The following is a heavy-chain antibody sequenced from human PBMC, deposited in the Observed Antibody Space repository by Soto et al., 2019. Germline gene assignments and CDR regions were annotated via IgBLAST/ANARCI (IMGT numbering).Heavy chain of an antibody. D-gene: IGHD2-15*01. Sequence: QVQLVESGGGVVQPGRSLRLSCAASGFTFSSYAMHWARQAPGKGLEWVAVISYDGSNKYYADSVKGRFTISRDNSKNTLYLQMNSLRAEDTAVYYCASVGTISEFQHWGQGTLVTVSS. CDR2: ISYDGSNK. CDR1: GFTFSSYA. J-gene: IGHJ1*01. V-gene: IGHV3-30-3*01. CDR3: ASVGTISEFQH.